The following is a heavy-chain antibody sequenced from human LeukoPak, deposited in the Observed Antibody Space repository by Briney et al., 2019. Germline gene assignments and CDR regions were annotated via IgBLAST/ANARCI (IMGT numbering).Heavy chain of an antibody. D-gene: IGHD2-2*02. V-gene: IGHV3-21*01. J-gene: IGHJ4*02. CDR2: ISSSSSYI. CDR1: GFTFSSYS. CDR3: ARDLVVPAAIPADY. Sequence: GGSLRLSCAASGFTFSSYSMNWVRQAPGKGLEWVSSISSSSSYIYYADSVKGRFTISRDNAKNSLYLQMNSLRADDTAVYYCARDLVVPAAIPADYWGQGTLVTVSS.